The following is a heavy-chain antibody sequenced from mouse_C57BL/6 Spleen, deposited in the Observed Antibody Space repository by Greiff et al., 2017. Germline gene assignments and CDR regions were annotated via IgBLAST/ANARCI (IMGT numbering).Heavy chain of an antibody. CDR3: AGGSSYAFAY. Sequence: VQLKESGAELARPGASVKLSCKASGYTFTSYGISWVKQRTGQGLEWIGEIYPRSGNTYYNEKFKGKATLTADKSSSTAYMELRSLTSEDSAVYFCAGGSSYAFAYWGQGTLVTVSA. J-gene: IGHJ3*01. D-gene: IGHD1-1*01. V-gene: IGHV1-81*01. CDR2: IYPRSGNT. CDR1: GYTFTSYG.